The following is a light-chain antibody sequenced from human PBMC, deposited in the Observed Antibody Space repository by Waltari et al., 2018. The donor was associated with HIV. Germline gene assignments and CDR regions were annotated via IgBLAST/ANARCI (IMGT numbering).Light chain of an antibody. CDR2: GAS. CDR3: QQYNNWPRT. J-gene: IGKJ1*01. CDR1: QSVSSN. Sequence: EIVMTQSPAILSVSPGERATLSCRASQSVSSNLAWYQQKPGQAPRLLIYGASTRATGIPGRISGGGSGTEFTLTISSLQSEDFAVYYCQQYNNWPRTFGQGTKVEIK. V-gene: IGKV3-15*01.